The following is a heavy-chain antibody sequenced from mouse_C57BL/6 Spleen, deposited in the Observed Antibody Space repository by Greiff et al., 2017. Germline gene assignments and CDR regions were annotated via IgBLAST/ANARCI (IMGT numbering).Heavy chain of an antibody. CDR2: IYPGDGDT. V-gene: IGHV1-82*01. CDR3: ARGRAGYAMDY. Sequence: VKLVESGPELVKPGASVTISCKASGYAFSSSWMNWVKQRPGTGLEWIGRIYPGDGDTNYTGKFKGKATLTADKSSSTAYMQLSSLTSEDSAVYFCARGRAGYAMDYWGQGTSVTVSS. J-gene: IGHJ4*01. D-gene: IGHD3-3*01. CDR1: GYAFSSSW.